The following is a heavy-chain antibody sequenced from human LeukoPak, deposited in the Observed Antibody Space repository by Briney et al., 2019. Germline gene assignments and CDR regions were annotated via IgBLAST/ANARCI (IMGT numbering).Heavy chain of an antibody. J-gene: IGHJ4*02. CDR2: ISWNSGSI. CDR3: AKGYYYDSSGLDY. Sequence: GRSLRLSCAASGFTFDDYAMHWGRQAPGEGLERGSGISWNSGSIVYADSVKGGFTISRDNAKNSLYMQMNSLRAEDMALYYCAKGYYYDSSGLDYWGQGTLVTVSS. CDR1: GFTFDDYA. D-gene: IGHD3-22*01. V-gene: IGHV3-9*03.